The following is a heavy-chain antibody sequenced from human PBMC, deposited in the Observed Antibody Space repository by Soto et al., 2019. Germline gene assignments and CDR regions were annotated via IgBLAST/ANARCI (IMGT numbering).Heavy chain of an antibody. J-gene: IGHJ4*02. Sequence: GGSLRLSCAASGFTFSNFWVHWVRQVPGKGLMWVSRINEDGRIINYADSVKGRFTISRDNARDTLYLEMNSLRAEDTAIYYCTRNIGGWGAYWGQGALVTVSS. CDR3: TRNIGGWGAY. CDR2: INEDGRII. CDR1: GFTFSNFW. V-gene: IGHV3-74*01. D-gene: IGHD3-10*01.